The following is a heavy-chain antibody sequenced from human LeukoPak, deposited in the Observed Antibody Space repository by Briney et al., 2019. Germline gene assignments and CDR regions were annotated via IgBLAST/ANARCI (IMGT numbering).Heavy chain of an antibody. Sequence: PSETLSLTCAVYGGSFSDYYWTWIRQTPGKGLEWIGEINHIGSTNYSPSLKSRVIISIDTSKNQFSLRLSSVTAADTAVYYCARPGTPLYYYYGLDVWGQGTTVTVSS. V-gene: IGHV4-34*01. D-gene: IGHD3-10*01. J-gene: IGHJ6*02. CDR1: GGSFSDYY. CDR2: INHIGST. CDR3: ARPGTPLYYYYGLDV.